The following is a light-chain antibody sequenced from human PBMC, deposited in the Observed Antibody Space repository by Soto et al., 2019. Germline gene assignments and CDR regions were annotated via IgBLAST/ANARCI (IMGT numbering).Light chain of an antibody. CDR3: QSYDPTLRTSL. V-gene: IGLV1-40*01. CDR1: SSNIGAVHA. Sequence: QSVLTQPPSVSGAPGQRVTISCTGSSSNIGAVHAVHWYQQLPGPAPKLLIHSNNNRPSGVPDRFSGSKSGTSASLAIAGLQADDEADYYCQSYDPTLRTSLFGGGTKLTVL. CDR2: SNN. J-gene: IGLJ2*01.